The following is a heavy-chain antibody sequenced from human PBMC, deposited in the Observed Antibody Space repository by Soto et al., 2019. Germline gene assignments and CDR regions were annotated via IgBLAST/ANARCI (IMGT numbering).Heavy chain of an antibody. CDR2: IYWDDDK. CDR3: AQRPGWTTGGFGY. J-gene: IGHJ4*02. Sequence: QITLKESGPTLVKPTQTLTLTCTFSGFSLSTTAVGVGWIRQPPGKALEWLALIYWDDDKRYSPSLKSRLTIPQDASKTQVVRTGTNMERVDTATYYRAQRPGWTTGGFGYWGQGTLVTVSS. V-gene: IGHV2-5*02. CDR1: GFSLSTTAVG. D-gene: IGHD4-17*01.